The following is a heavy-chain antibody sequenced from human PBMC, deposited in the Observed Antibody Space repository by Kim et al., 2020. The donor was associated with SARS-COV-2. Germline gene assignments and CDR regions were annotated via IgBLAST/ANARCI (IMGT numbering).Heavy chain of an antibody. D-gene: IGHD3-9*01. CDR3: AKDRISGYDILTGYSPFDY. V-gene: IGHV3-23*01. CDR1: GFTFSSYA. J-gene: IGHJ4*02. Sequence: GGSLRLSCAASGFTFSSYAMSWVRQAPGKGLEWVSAISGSGGSTYYADSVKGRFTISRDNSKNTLYLQMNSLRAEDTAVYYCAKDRISGYDILTGYSPFDYWGQGTLVTVSS. CDR2: ISGSGGST.